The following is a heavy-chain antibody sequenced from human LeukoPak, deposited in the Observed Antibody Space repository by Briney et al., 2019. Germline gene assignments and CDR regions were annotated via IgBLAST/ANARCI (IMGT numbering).Heavy chain of an antibody. D-gene: IGHD5-12*01. Sequence: GGSLRLSCTVSGFTVSSNSMSWVRQAPGKGLEWVSFIYSGTTHYSDSVKGRFTISRDNAKNSLYLQMNSLRAEDTAVYYCAREDSGYEQDFDYWGQGTLVTVSS. V-gene: IGHV3-53*01. CDR3: AREDSGYEQDFDY. CDR2: IYSGTT. CDR1: GFTVSSNS. J-gene: IGHJ4*02.